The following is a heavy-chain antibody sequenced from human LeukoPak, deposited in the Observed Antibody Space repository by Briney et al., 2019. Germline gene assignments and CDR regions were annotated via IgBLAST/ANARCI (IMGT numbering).Heavy chain of an antibody. Sequence: GGSLRLSCAASGFTFSSYGINWVRQAPGKGLEGVSYISSSSSTIYYADSVKGRFTISRDNAKNSLYLQMNSLRVEDTAVYYCARGGYSSSKAFDYWGQGTLVTVSS. D-gene: IGHD6-13*01. CDR2: ISSSSSTI. CDR1: GFTFSSYG. CDR3: ARGGYSSSKAFDY. J-gene: IGHJ4*02. V-gene: IGHV3-48*01.